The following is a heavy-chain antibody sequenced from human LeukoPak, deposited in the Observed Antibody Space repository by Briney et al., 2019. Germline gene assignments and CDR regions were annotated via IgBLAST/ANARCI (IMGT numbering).Heavy chain of an antibody. Sequence: SETLSLTCAVYGGSFSGYYWSWIRQPPGKGLEWIGEINHRGSTNYNPSLKSRVTISVDTFKNQFSLKLSSVTAADTALYYCARQEVTTYYWGQGSLVTVSS. CDR3: ARQEVTTYY. J-gene: IGHJ4*02. V-gene: IGHV4-34*01. D-gene: IGHD4-17*01. CDR2: INHRGST. CDR1: GGSFSGYY.